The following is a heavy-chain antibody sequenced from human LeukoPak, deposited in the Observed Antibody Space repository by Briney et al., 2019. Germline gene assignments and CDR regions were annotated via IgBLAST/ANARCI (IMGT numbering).Heavy chain of an antibody. D-gene: IGHD3-22*01. J-gene: IGHJ4*02. V-gene: IGHV3-33*01. CDR3: ARDSYYDSSGYYFFDY. CDR1: GFTFSSYG. CDR2: IWYDGSDK. Sequence: PGGSLRLSCAASGFTFSSYGMHWVRQAPGKGLEWVALIWYDGSDKYYVDSVKGRFTISRDNSKNALYLQMTSLRAEDTAVYYCARDSYYDSSGYYFFDYWGQGTLVTVSS.